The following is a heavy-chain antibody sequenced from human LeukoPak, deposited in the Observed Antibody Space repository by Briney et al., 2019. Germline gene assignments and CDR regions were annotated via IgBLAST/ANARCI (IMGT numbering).Heavy chain of an antibody. J-gene: IGHJ4*02. V-gene: IGHV3-48*01. CDR3: ARGSTYYDSSGQVPFDY. D-gene: IGHD3-22*01. CDR2: ISSSSSTI. CDR1: GFTFSSYW. Sequence: PGGSLRLSCAASGFTFSSYWMGWVRQAPGKRLEWVSYISSSSSTIYYADSVKGRFTISRDNAKNSLYLQMNSLRAEDTAVYYCARGSTYYDSSGQVPFDYWGQGTLVTVSS.